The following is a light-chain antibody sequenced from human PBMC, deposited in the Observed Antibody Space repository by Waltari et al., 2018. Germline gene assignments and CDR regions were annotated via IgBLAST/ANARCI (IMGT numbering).Light chain of an antibody. V-gene: IGLV2-14*03. Sequence: QSALTQPASVSGSPGQSITISCTGTSSDVGGYNYVSWYQQHPGKAPKLMIYDVSNRPVGVLNRFSGSKSGNTAALTISVLQAEDEADYYGSSYTSSSTLYVFGTGTKVTVL. CDR1: SSDVGGYNY. CDR3: SSYTSSSTLYV. J-gene: IGLJ1*01. CDR2: DVS.